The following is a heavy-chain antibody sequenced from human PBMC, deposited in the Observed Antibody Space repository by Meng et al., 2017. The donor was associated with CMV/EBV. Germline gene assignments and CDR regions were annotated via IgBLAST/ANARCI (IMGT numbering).Heavy chain of an antibody. V-gene: IGHV3-30-3*01. CDR3: ATSSGAAAGSLGY. CDR2: ISYDGSNK. D-gene: IGHD6-13*01. Sequence: GESLKISCAASGFTFSSYAMHWVRQAPGKGLEWVAVISYDGSNKYYADSVKGRFTISRDNSKNTLYLQMNSLRAEDTAVYYCATSSGAAAGSLGYWGQGTLVNVSS. CDR1: GFTFSSYA. J-gene: IGHJ4*02.